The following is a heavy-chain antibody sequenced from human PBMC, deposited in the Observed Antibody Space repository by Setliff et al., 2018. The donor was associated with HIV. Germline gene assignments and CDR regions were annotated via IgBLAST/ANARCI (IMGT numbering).Heavy chain of an antibody. V-gene: IGHV3-21*04. Sequence: PGESLKISCAASGFIFSNYRMNWVRQAPGKGLEWVSSISSSSTYTFYADSVKGRFTISRENAKNSLYLQMNSLRAEDTAVYYCASSAGAVPTTAPYGDYYYYFYMDVWGKGTTVTVSS. CDR3: ASSAGAVPTTAPYGDYYYYFYMDV. J-gene: IGHJ6*03. CDR2: ISSSSTYT. CDR1: GFIFSNYR. D-gene: IGHD1-1*01.